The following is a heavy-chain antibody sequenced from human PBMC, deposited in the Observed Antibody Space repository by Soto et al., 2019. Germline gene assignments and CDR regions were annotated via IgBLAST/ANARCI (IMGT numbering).Heavy chain of an antibody. D-gene: IGHD2-15*01. Sequence: QVQLVESGGGVVQPGRSLRLACAVSGFTFSSYSMHWVRQDPDMGLEWVAFISFAGNNKYYADSVKGRFTISRDNFSNMVYMEMISLRPDDTAVYYCVTDRQKALVVVAATGGFDYSGQGTPVTVSS. CDR3: VTDRQKALVVVAATGGFDY. CDR2: ISFAGNNK. CDR1: GFTFSSYS. J-gene: IGHJ4*02. V-gene: IGHV3-30*04.